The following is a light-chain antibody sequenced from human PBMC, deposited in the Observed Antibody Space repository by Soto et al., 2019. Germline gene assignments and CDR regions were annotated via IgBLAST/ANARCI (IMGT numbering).Light chain of an antibody. Sequence: EIVLTQSPATLSVSPGGSATLSCRASQSVTFDLAWYQQRPGQAPRLLIYGAFKRATGLPAKFSGSGAGTEITIPISGLESEDFGVYYCQQYSNLETFGGGTRVEIK. CDR1: QSVTFD. V-gene: IGKV3-15*01. CDR3: QQYSNLET. CDR2: GAF. J-gene: IGKJ4*01.